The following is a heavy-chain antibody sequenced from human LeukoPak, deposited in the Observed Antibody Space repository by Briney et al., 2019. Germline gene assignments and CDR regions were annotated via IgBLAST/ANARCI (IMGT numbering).Heavy chain of an antibody. V-gene: IGHV3-48*03. CDR2: ISSRGSSI. D-gene: IGHD2/OR15-2a*01. CDR1: EFTFSSYE. Sequence: GGSLRLSCAASEFTFSSYEMNWVRQAPGKGLEWISFISSRGSSIYYADSVKGRFTISRDNAKNSLYLQMNSLRAEDTAVYYCAKYLSAKGPPYALDVWGQGTTVTVSS. CDR3: AKYLSAKGPPYALDV. J-gene: IGHJ6*02.